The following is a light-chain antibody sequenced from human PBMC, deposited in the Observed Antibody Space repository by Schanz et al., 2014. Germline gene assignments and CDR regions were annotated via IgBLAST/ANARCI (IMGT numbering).Light chain of an antibody. CDR1: TSNIGSHT. CDR3: QSYDNSLSGV. Sequence: QSVLTQPPSASGTPGQRATISCSGSTSNIGSHTVSWYQHLPGTAPKLLIYSDNQRPSGVPDRFSGSKSGTSASLAITGLQAEDEANYYCQSYDNSLSGVFGGGTKVTVL. CDR2: SDN. V-gene: IGLV1-44*01. J-gene: IGLJ3*02.